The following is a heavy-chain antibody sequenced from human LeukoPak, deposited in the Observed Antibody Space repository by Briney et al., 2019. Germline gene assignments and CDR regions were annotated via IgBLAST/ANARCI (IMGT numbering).Heavy chain of an antibody. CDR2: ISAYNGNT. CDR3: ARVEGYCSSTSCYQTANYYYMDV. Sequence: ASVKVSCKASGYTFTSYGISWVRQAPGQGLEWMGWISAYNGNTNYAQKLQGRVTMTTDTSTSTAYMELRSLRSDDTAVYYCARVEGYCSSTSCYQTANYYYMDVWGKGTTVTVSS. V-gene: IGHV1-18*01. D-gene: IGHD2-2*01. J-gene: IGHJ6*03. CDR1: GYTFTSYG.